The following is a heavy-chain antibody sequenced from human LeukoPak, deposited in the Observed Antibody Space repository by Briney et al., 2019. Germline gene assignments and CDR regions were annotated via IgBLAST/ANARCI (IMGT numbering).Heavy chain of an antibody. Sequence: PGGSLRLSCAVSAFTFSSYRMNWVRPAPGKGLEWVASISSGGNYIYYIGSVEGRFTISRDNAKNSLYLQMNSLRAEDTAVDYCARGDSSGWDFDYWGQGTLVTVSS. J-gene: IGHJ4*02. CDR3: ARGDSSGWDFDY. D-gene: IGHD6-19*01. V-gene: IGHV3-21*01. CDR2: ISSGGNYI. CDR1: AFTFSSYR.